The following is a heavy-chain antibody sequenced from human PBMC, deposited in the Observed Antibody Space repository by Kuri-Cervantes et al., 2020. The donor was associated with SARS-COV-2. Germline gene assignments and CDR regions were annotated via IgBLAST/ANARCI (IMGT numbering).Heavy chain of an antibody. J-gene: IGHJ4*02. CDR1: GFTFSSYG. V-gene: IGHV3-33*01. CDR3: ARGFGELPFDY. CDR2: IWYDGSNK. Sequence: GESLKISCAASGFTFSSYGMHWVRQAPGKGLEWVAVIWYDGSNKYYADSVKGRFTISRDNSKNTLYLQMNSLRAEDTAVYYCARGFGELPFDYWGQGTLVTSPQ. D-gene: IGHD3-10*01.